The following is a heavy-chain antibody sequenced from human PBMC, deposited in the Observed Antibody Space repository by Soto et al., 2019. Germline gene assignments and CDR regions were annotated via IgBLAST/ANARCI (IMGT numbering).Heavy chain of an antibody. CDR3: TTSPFHAGTTVESWGMDV. J-gene: IGHJ6*02. Sequence: EVQLVESGGGLVKPGGSLRLSCAASGFTFSNAWMNWVRQAPGKGLEWVGRIKSKTDGGTTDYAAPVKGRFTISRDDSNISLYLQMNSLETEGTAVYYCTTSPFHAGTTVESWGMDVWGQGTTVTVSS. CDR2: IKSKTDGGTT. V-gene: IGHV3-15*07. D-gene: IGHD4-17*01. CDR1: GFTFSNAW.